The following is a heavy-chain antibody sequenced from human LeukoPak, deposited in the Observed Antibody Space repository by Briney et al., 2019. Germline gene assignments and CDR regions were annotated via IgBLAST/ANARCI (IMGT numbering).Heavy chain of an antibody. V-gene: IGHV1-2*02. CDR3: ARASGRCSDAFDI. Sequence: ASVKVSCKASGYTFTGYYMHWVRQAPGQGLEWMGWINPNSGGTNYAQNFQGRVTMTRDPSISTAYMELSRLRSDDTALYYCARASGRCSDAFDIWGQGTMVTVSS. CDR2: INPNSGGT. D-gene: IGHD1-26*01. CDR1: GYTFTGYY. J-gene: IGHJ3*02.